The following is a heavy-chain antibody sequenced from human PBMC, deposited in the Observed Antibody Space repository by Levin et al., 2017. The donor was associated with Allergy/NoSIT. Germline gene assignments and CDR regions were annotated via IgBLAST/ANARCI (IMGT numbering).Heavy chain of an antibody. CDR1: GFTFSNFG. J-gene: IGHJ4*02. Sequence: GESLKISCAASGFTFSNFGIPWVRQAPGKGLEWVSAIWYDGSNKYYRDSVKGRFTISRDNSKNTLYLQMDSLRVEDTAVYYCARDRYSAVAGIDWTHPLDYWGQGTLVTVSS. V-gene: IGHV3-33*01. D-gene: IGHD6-19*01. CDR3: ARDRYSAVAGIDWTHPLDY. CDR2: IWYDGSNK.